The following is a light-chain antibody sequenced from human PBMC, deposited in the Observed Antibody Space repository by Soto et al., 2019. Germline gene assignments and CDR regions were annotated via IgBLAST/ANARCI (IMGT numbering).Light chain of an antibody. CDR3: CSYAGSFTVI. CDR1: SSDVGTYNL. Sequence: QSALTQPASVSGSPGQSITISCTGTSSDVGTYNLVSWYQQHPGKAPKLMLYGGTKRPSGVSNRFTGSKSGNTASLTISGLRAEDEADYYCCSYAGSFTVIFGGGTKLTVL. CDR2: GGT. V-gene: IGLV2-23*01. J-gene: IGLJ2*01.